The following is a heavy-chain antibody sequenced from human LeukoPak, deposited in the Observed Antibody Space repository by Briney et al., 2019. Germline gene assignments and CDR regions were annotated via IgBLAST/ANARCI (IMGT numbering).Heavy chain of an antibody. J-gene: IGHJ4*02. V-gene: IGHV1-24*01. CDR3: ATGKAGYSSSLNSPLYYYFDY. Sequence: ASVKVSCKVSGYTLTELSMHWVRQAPGKGLVWMGGFDPEDGETIYAQKFQGRVTMTEDTSTDTAYMELSSLRSEDTAVYYCATGKAGYSSSLNSPLYYYFDYWGQGTLVTVSS. D-gene: IGHD6-6*01. CDR1: GYTLTELS. CDR2: FDPEDGET.